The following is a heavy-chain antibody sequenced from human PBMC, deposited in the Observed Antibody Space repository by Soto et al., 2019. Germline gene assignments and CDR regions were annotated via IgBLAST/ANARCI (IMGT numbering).Heavy chain of an antibody. CDR3: TRVRLGATTRYFDY. D-gene: IGHD1-26*01. Sequence: EVQLVESGGGLVQPGGSLRLSCAASGFTFSDHYMDWVRQAPGKGLEWIGRVKNRDNSYRTEYTASVKGRFTISRDDSKKSLFLEMNSLKAEDTALYYCTRVRLGATTRYFDYWGRGTLVSVSS. J-gene: IGHJ4*02. CDR1: GFTFSDHY. V-gene: IGHV3-72*01. CDR2: VKNRDNSYRT.